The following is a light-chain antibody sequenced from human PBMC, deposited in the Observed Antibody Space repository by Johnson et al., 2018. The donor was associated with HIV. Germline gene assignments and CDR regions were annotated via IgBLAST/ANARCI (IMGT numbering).Light chain of an antibody. CDR2: KDN. CDR1: SSTIGNNY. Sequence: QSVLTQPPSVSAAPGQKVTISCSGSSSTIGNNYVSWYQLLPGTAPKLLIYKDNERPSGIPDRFSGSKSATSATLGITGLQPGDEADYYCGIWHSSLSAGGVFGTGTKVTVL. V-gene: IGLV1-51*02. CDR3: GIWHSSLSAGGV. J-gene: IGLJ1*01.